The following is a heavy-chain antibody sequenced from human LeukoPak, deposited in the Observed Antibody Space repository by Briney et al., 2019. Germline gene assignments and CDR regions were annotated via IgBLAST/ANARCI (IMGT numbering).Heavy chain of an antibody. CDR1: GFTFSSYW. Sequence: GGSLRLSCAASGFTFSSYWMHWVRQAPGEGLVWVSRVYNDGSTTNYADSVKGRFTISRDNAKNTLYLQMNSLRAEDMAVYYCARESGSSRFFDYWGQGTLVTVSS. CDR3: ARESGSSRFFDY. J-gene: IGHJ4*02. CDR2: VYNDGSTT. D-gene: IGHD6-6*01. V-gene: IGHV3-74*01.